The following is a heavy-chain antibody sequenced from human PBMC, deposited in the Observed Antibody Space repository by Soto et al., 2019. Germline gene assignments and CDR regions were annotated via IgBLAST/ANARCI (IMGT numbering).Heavy chain of an antibody. CDR3: ARDYYDSSGYFPPYGLAI. V-gene: IGHV1-18*01. CDR1: GYTFTSSG. J-gene: IGHJ3*02. D-gene: IGHD3-22*01. CDR2: ISAYNGNT. Sequence: GASVKVSCKASGYTFTSSGISWVRQAPGQGLEWMGWISAYNGNTNYAQKLQGRVTMTTDTSTSTAYMELRTLRSDDTAVYYCARDYYDSSGYFPPYGLAIWGQGTMVTVSS.